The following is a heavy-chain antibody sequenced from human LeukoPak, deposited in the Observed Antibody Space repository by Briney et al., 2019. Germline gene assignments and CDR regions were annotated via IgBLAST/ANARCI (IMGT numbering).Heavy chain of an antibody. CDR3: ARQEVGVTSWGWGGPKDDYYGLDV. V-gene: IGHV1-2*02. CDR1: GYTFTGYH. Sequence: ASVRVSCKASGYTFTGYHLHWVRQAPGQGLEGVGRIKPNSGGTTYAQKFQGRVTMTRGTSTSTAYMELSSLESDDTAVYFCARQEVGVTSWGWGGPKDDYYGLDVWGQGTAVTVSS. D-gene: IGHD3-16*01. J-gene: IGHJ6*02. CDR2: IKPNSGGT.